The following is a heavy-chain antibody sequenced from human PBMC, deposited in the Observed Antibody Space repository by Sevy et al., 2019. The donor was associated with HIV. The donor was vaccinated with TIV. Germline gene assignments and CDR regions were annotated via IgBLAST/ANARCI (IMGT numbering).Heavy chain of an antibody. D-gene: IGHD4-17*01. CDR3: ARGGLTVIGYYFDY. V-gene: IGHV4-34*01. Sequence: SETLSLTCAVYGGSFSGYYWSWIRQPPGKGLEWIGEINHSGSTNYNPSLKRRVTISVDTSKNQFSLKLSSVTAAVTAVYYCARGGLTVIGYYFDYWGQGTLVTVSS. J-gene: IGHJ4*02. CDR1: GGSFSGYY. CDR2: INHSGST.